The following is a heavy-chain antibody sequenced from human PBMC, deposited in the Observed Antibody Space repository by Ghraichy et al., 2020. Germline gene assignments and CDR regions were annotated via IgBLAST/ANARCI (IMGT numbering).Heavy chain of an antibody. CDR1: GFTFSTYP. D-gene: IGHD2-21*02. Sequence: LTLTCAASGFTFSTYPMNWVRQPPGKGLEWVSSISASGDNTYYADSVKGRFTISRDNSKSTLLLQMNSLRAEDAAIYYCAKGRVTHDYWGQGTLVTVSS. CDR3: AKGRVTHDY. CDR2: ISASGDNT. V-gene: IGHV3-23*01. J-gene: IGHJ4*02.